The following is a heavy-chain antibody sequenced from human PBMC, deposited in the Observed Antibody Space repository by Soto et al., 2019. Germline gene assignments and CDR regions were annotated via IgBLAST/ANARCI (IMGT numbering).Heavy chain of an antibody. V-gene: IGHV1-69*13. D-gene: IGHD2-2*01. CDR3: AGGGYCSSTSCYVHYYYYGMDV. J-gene: IGHJ6*02. CDR2: IIPIFGTA. CDR1: GGTFISYA. Sequence: SVKVSFKASGGTFISYAISWVRQAPGQGLEWMGGIIPIFGTANYAQKFQGRVTITADESTSTAYMELSSLRSEDTAVYYCAGGGYCSSTSCYVHYYYYGMDVWGQGTTVTVSS.